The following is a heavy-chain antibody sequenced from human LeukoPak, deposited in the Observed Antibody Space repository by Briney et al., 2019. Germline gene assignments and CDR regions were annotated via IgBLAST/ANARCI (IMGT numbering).Heavy chain of an antibody. D-gene: IGHD6-19*01. CDR1: GFTYTSSA. Sequence: GTSVNVSFMASGFTYTSSAVQWVRQARGQRLEWIGWIVVGSGNTNYAQKFQERVTITRDMSTSTAYMELSSLRYEDTAVYYCAADRGLNPPPSSGWYYSSYYNGMDVWGRGTTVTVSS. CDR2: IVVGSGNT. CDR3: AADRGLNPPPSSGWYYSSYYNGMDV. J-gene: IGHJ6*02. V-gene: IGHV1-58*01.